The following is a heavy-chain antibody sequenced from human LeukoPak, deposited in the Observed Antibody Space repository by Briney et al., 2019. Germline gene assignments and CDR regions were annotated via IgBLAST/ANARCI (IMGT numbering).Heavy chain of an antibody. CDR2: ISSSSSYI. Sequence: PRGSLRLSCAASGFTFSSYSMNWVRQAPGKGLEWVSSISSSSSYIYYADSVKGRFTISRDNAKNSLYLQMNSLRAEDTAVYYCARGYCSSTSCLDYWGQGTLVTVSS. J-gene: IGHJ4*02. CDR3: ARGYCSSTSCLDY. D-gene: IGHD2-2*01. V-gene: IGHV3-21*01. CDR1: GFTFSSYS.